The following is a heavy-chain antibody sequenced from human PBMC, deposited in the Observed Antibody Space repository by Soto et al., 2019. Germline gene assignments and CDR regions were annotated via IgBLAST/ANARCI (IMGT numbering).Heavy chain of an antibody. CDR2: IYHSGST. V-gene: IGHV4-39*07. J-gene: IGHJ6*03. Sequence: SETLSLTCTVSGGSISSSSYYWGWIRQPPGKGLEWIGSIYHSGSTNYNPSLKSRVTISVDTSKNQFSLKLSSVTAADTAVYYCARGPEDSSSWSRTGYYYYYMDVWGKGTTVTVSS. D-gene: IGHD6-13*01. CDR3: ARGPEDSSSWSRTGYYYYYMDV. CDR1: GGSISSSSYY.